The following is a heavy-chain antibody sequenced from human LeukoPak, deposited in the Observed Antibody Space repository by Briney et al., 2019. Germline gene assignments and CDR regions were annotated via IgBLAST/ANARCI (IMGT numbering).Heavy chain of an antibody. Sequence: GGSLRLSCAASGFTFSSYVMSWVRQAPGKGLEWVSAISGSGGSTYYADSVKGRFTISRDNSKNTLYLQMNSLRAEDTAVYYCAKFRFRRSTPDAFDIWGQGTMVTVSS. J-gene: IGHJ3*02. CDR2: ISGSGGST. CDR3: AKFRFRRSTPDAFDI. D-gene: IGHD3-10*01. V-gene: IGHV3-23*01. CDR1: GFTFSSYV.